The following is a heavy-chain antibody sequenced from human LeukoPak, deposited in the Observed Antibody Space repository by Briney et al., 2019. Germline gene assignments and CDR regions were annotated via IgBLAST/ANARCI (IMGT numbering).Heavy chain of an antibody. CDR1: GFTFSSYA. V-gene: IGHV3-23*01. Sequence: PGGSLRLSCAASGFTFSSYAMSWVRQAPGEGLEWVSAISDSGGSTYYADSVKGRFTISRDNSMNTLYLQMNSLRAEDTAVYYCAQPLPRSPEPAAARAFGNWGQGSLVTVPS. J-gene: IGHJ4*02. CDR3: AQPLPRSPEPAAARAFGN. CDR2: ISDSGGST. D-gene: IGHD6-13*01.